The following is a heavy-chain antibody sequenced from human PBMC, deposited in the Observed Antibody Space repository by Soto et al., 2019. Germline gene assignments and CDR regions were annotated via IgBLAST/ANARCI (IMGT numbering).Heavy chain of an antibody. Sequence: PGGSLRLSCAASGFTFSSYSMSWVRQAPGKGLEWVAAISGSGGSTYYADSGKGRFTISRDNSKNALYLQMNSLRAEDTAVYYCAKASPADYYDSSGYCGYWGQGPLVTVSS. CDR3: AKASPADYYDSSGYCGY. CDR2: ISGSGGST. J-gene: IGHJ4*02. V-gene: IGHV3-23*01. D-gene: IGHD3-22*01. CDR1: GFTFSSYS.